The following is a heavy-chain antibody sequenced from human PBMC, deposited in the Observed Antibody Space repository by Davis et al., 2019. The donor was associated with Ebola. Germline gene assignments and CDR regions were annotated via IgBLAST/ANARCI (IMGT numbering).Heavy chain of an antibody. V-gene: IGHV4-59*08. CDR1: GGSISSYY. CDR2: IYYSGST. J-gene: IGHJ5*02. D-gene: IGHD4-17*01. CDR3: SRHSGDYVSGWFDP. Sequence: SETLFLTCTVSGGSISSYYWSWIRQPPGKGLEWIGYIYYSGSTNYNPSLNSRVTISVDTTKNQFSLKLSSVTAADTAVYYCSRHSGDYVSGWFDPWGQGTLVTVSS.